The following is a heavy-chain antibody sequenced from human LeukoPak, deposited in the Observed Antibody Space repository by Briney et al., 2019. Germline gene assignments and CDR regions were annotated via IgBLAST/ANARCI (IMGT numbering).Heavy chain of an antibody. CDR1: GFTFSSYS. J-gene: IGHJ3*02. V-gene: IGHV4-34*01. Sequence: GSLRLSCAASGFTFSSYSMNWIRQPPGKGLEWIGEINHSGSTNYNPSLKSRVTISVDTSKNQFSLKLSSVTAADTAVYYCARALHYYDSSGYYYGLGAFDIWGQGTMVTVSS. CDR2: INHSGST. D-gene: IGHD3-22*01. CDR3: ARALHYYDSSGYYYGLGAFDI.